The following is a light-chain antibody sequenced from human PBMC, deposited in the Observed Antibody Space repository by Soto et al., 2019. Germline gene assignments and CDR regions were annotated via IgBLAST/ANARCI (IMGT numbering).Light chain of an antibody. CDR2: GAS. J-gene: IGKJ1*01. Sequence: EIKLMQSPGTLSLYTGERATLSCRASQSVSSSYLAWYQQKPGQAPRLLIYGASSRATGIPDRFSGSGSGTDFTLTISRLEPEDFAVYYCQQYGSSPKTFGQGTKVDIK. CDR3: QQYGSSPKT. CDR1: QSVSSSY. V-gene: IGKV3-20*01.